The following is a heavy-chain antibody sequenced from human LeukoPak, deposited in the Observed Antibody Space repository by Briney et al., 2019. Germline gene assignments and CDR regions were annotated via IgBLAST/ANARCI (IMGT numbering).Heavy chain of an antibody. J-gene: IGHJ5*02. CDR1: DGSISSYY. D-gene: IGHD6-6*01. CDR2: IYYSGST. Sequence: SETLSLTCTVSDGSISSYYWSWIRQPPGKGLEWIGYIYYSGSTKYNPSLKSRVTISVDTSKTQFSLKLSSVTAADTAVYYCARGRREAARLWDWFDPWGQGTLVTVSS. V-gene: IGHV4-59*12. CDR3: ARGRREAARLWDWFDP.